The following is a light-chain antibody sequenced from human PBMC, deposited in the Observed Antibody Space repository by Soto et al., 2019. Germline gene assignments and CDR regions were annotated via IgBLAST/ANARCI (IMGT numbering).Light chain of an antibody. J-gene: IGLJ2*01. CDR1: NIGSAS. V-gene: IGLV3-21*04. Sequence: SYELTQPPSVSVAPGKTARITCGGNNIGSASVHWYQQKPGQAPVLVIYYDSDRPSGIPERFSGSNSGNTATLTISRVEVGDEADYYCEVWDSSSDPVLFGGGTKLTVL. CDR3: EVWDSSSDPVL. CDR2: YDS.